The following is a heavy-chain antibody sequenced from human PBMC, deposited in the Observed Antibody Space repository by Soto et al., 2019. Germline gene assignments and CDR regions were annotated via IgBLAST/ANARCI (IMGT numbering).Heavy chain of an antibody. CDR2: IKTNADGGAT. CDR3: TTHRAYSDYDSFDY. CDR1: GFAFSRAS. J-gene: IGHJ4*02. V-gene: IGHV3-15*01. Sequence: GGPLRLSCAASGFAFSRASMSWVRQAPGKGLEWVGHIKTNADGGATGYAAPVKGRFTISRDDLRNTLSLQMSGLKTEDTAVYYCTTHRAYSDYDSFDYWGRGTRVTVSS. D-gene: IGHD5-12*01.